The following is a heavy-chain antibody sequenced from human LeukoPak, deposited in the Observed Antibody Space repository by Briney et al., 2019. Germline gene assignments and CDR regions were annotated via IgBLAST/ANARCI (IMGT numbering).Heavy chain of an antibody. V-gene: IGHV4-31*03. CDR1: GGSISSGGYY. J-gene: IGHJ4*02. CDR3: ARAPSYGDTDRYYFDY. CDR2: IYYSGST. D-gene: IGHD4-17*01. Sequence: PSETLSLTCTVSGGSISSGGYYWSWIRQHPGKGLEWIGYIYYSGSTYYNPSLKSRVTISVDTSKNQFSLKLSSVTAADTAVYYCARAPSYGDTDRYYFDYWGQGTLVTVSS.